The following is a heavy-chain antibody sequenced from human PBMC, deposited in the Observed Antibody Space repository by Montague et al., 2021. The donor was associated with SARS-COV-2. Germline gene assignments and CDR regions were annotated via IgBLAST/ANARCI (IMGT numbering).Heavy chain of an antibody. CDR2: VTHRGNT. Sequence: SETLSLTCAVYGGSFSGYCWSWIRQPPGKGLEWIGEVTHRGNTNCNPSLKSPVTISLDTSNNHFSLKLSSVTAADTAVYYCARHALGYFDWLNEGYFDYWGQGTLVTVSS. CDR3: ARHALGYFDWLNEGYFDY. D-gene: IGHD3-9*01. CDR1: GGSFSGYC. V-gene: IGHV4-34*01. J-gene: IGHJ4*02.